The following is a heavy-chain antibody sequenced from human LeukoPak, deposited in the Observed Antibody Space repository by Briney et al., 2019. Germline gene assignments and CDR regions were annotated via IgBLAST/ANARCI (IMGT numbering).Heavy chain of an antibody. D-gene: IGHD2-8*01. Sequence: QSGGSLRLSCAASGITLSKYWMSWVRQAPGKGLEVVADIKQDESEEKYVDSVRGRFTISRDNAKNSVYLQMNSLKGEDTAVYYCARGGTNSVYRPLDPWGQGTLVTVSS. CDR3: ARGGTNSVYRPLDP. CDR1: GITLSKYW. CDR2: IKQDESEE. J-gene: IGHJ5*02. V-gene: IGHV3-7*01.